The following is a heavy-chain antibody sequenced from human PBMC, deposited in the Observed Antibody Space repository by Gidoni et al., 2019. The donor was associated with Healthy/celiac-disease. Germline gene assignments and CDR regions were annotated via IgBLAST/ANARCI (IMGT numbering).Heavy chain of an antibody. CDR1: GYTFTSYG. D-gene: IGHD6-19*01. CDR3: ARDWSPYSSGWYPYYGMDV. Sequence: VQPGAEVKKPGASVKVSCTASGYTFTSYGISWVRQAPGQGLEWMGWISAYNGNTNYAQKLQGRVTMTTDTSTSTAYMGLRSLRSDDTAMDYCARDWSPYSSGWYPYYGMDVWGQGTTVTVSS. CDR2: ISAYNGNT. J-gene: IGHJ6*02. V-gene: IGHV1-18*01.